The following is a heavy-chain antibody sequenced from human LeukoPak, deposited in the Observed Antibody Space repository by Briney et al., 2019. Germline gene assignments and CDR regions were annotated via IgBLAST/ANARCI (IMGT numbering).Heavy chain of an antibody. CDR3: ARGIDSYGPVVDY. D-gene: IGHD5-18*01. J-gene: IGHJ4*02. Sequence: SVKVSCKASGGTFSSYAISWVRQAPGQGLEWMGGIIPIFGTANYAQKFQGRVTITTDESTSTAYMELSSLRSEDTAVYYCARGIDSYGPVVDYWGQGTLVTVSS. V-gene: IGHV1-69*05. CDR1: GGTFSSYA. CDR2: IIPIFGTA.